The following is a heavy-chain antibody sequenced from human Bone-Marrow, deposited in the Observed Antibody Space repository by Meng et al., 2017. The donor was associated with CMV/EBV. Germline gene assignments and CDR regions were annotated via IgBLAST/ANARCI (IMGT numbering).Heavy chain of an antibody. CDR1: GLTFSSHV. Sequence: GGSLRLSCAASGLTFSSHVLHWVRQAPGKGLEWVAALSHDGSNKYYADSVRGRFSISRDNSKDTLYLEMNSLTTEDTAVYYCATKKSGWGEGTLVNVSS. CDR2: LSHDGSNK. CDR3: ATKKSG. V-gene: IGHV3-30*04. D-gene: IGHD3-3*01. J-gene: IGHJ4*02.